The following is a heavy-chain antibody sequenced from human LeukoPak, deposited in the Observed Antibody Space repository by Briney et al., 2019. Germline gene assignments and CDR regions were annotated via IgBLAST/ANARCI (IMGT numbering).Heavy chain of an antibody. J-gene: IGHJ4*02. D-gene: IGHD2/OR15-2a*01. CDR3: SRSYHSTSWYYFDH. CDR1: GYTFSSFG. Sequence: APVKVSCKTSGYTFSSFGITWVRQAPGQGPEWMGWIKLGEGATHYAQKFQDRVSITRDLSSNTAFLELRNLRSDDTAVYFCSRSYHSTSWYYFDHWGEGTLVTVSS. V-gene: IGHV1-18*01. CDR2: IKLGEGAT.